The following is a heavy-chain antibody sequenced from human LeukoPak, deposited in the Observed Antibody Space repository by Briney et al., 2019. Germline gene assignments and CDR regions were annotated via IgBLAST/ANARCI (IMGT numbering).Heavy chain of an antibody. CDR1: GFTFSDYY. D-gene: IGHD6-19*01. V-gene: IGHV3-11*01. J-gene: IGHJ6*02. CDR3: ARDRSSGWSYGMDV. CDR2: ISSSGSTI. Sequence: GGSLRLSCAASGFTFSDYYMSWIRQAPGKGLEWVSYISSSGSTIYYADSVKGRFTISRDNAKNSLYLQMNSLRAGDTAVYYCARDRSSGWSYGMDVWGQGTTVTVSS.